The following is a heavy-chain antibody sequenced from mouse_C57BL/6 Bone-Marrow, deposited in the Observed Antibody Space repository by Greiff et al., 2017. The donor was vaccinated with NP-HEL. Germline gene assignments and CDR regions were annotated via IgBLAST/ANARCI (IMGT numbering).Heavy chain of an antibody. CDR1: GFSLTSYA. CDR2: IWTGGGT. V-gene: IGHV2-9-1*01. J-gene: IGHJ1*03. Sequence: VQRVESGPGLVAPSQSLSITCTVSGFSLTSYAISWVRQPPGKGLEWLGVIWTGGGTNYNSALKSGLSISKDNSKSQVFLKMNSLQTDDTARYYCARNRGYYYGSSYVEYFDVWGTGTTVTVSS. CDR3: ARNRGYYYGSSYVEYFDV. D-gene: IGHD1-1*01.